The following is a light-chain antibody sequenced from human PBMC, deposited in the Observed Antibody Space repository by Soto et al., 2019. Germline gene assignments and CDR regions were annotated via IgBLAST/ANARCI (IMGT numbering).Light chain of an antibody. J-gene: IGKJ4*01. V-gene: IGKV1-39*01. CDR2: DSS. CDR1: QTISNC. Sequence: DIQMTQSPPSLSASVGDRVTITCRASQTISNCLHWYQQKPGKAPNLLIYDSSSLQTGVPPRFSGSGSGTEFTLTISTLQTEDFGTYYCQQTYDSLVSFGGGTKVDLK. CDR3: QQTYDSLVS.